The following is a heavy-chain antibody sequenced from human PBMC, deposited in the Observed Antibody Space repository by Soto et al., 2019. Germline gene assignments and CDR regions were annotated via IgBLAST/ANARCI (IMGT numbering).Heavy chain of an antibody. D-gene: IGHD3-22*01. J-gene: IGHJ5*02. CDR3: ARDDYYDSSGPGAPVWFDP. V-gene: IGHV1-46*01. CDR2: INPSGGST. Sequence: ASVKVSCKASGYTFTSYYMHWVRQAPGQGLEWMGIINPSGGSTSYAQKFQGRVTMTRDTSTSTVYMELGSLRSEDTAVYYCARDDYYDSSGPGAPVWFDPWGQGTLVTVSS. CDR1: GYTFTSYY.